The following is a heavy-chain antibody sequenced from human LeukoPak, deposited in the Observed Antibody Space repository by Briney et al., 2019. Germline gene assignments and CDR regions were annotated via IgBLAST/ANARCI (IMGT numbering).Heavy chain of an antibody. D-gene: IGHD2-15*01. Sequence: LAGGSLRLSCAASGFTFSSYTMTWVRQAPGKGLEWVSAISTSGHNTFYADSVKGRFIFSRDNSKDTLFLQMNSLRAEDTAVYYCADAGYCSGGTCRPPPFDYWGQGTLVTVSS. CDR2: ISTSGHNT. J-gene: IGHJ4*02. V-gene: IGHV3-23*01. CDR3: ADAGYCSGGTCRPPPFDY. CDR1: GFTFSSYT.